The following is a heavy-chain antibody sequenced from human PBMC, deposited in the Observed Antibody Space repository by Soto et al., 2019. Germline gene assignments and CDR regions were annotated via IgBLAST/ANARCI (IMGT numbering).Heavy chain of an antibody. J-gene: IGHJ6*02. CDR2: INPNSGGT. V-gene: IGHV1-2*02. Sequence: ASVKVSCKASGYTFTGYYMHWVRQAPGQGLEWMGWINPNSGGTNYAQKFQGRVTMTRDTSISTAYMELSRLISDDTAVYYCARDGNTDSSGYYYYYGMDVWGQGTTVTVSS. CDR3: ARDGNTDSSGYYYYYGMDV. CDR1: GYTFTGYY. D-gene: IGHD3-22*01.